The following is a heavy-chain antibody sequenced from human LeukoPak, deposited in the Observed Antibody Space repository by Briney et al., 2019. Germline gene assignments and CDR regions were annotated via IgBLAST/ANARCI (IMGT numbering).Heavy chain of an antibody. V-gene: IGHV1-69*06. CDR1: GGTFSSYA. J-gene: IGHJ6*03. D-gene: IGHD3-3*01. CDR3: ARARYETRIWPKSRYDYYHYMDV. Sequence: GASVKVSCKASGGTFSSYAISWVRQAPGQGLEWMGGIIPIFGTANYAQKFQGRVTITADKSTSTAYMELSSLRSEDTAVYYCARARYETRIWPKSRYDYYHYMDVWGEGTTVTVSS. CDR2: IIPIFGTA.